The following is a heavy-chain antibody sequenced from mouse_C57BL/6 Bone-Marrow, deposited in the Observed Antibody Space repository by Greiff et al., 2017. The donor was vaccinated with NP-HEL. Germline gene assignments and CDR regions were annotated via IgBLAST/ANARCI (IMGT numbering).Heavy chain of an antibody. D-gene: IGHD1-1*01. CDR1: GYTFTDYE. J-gene: IGHJ2*01. Sequence: VQLQQSGAELVRPGASVTLSCKASGYTFTDYEMHWVKQTPVHGLEWIGAIDPETGGTAYNQKFKGKAILTADKSSSTAYMELRSLTSEDSAVYYCTRDTTVVENYFDYWGQGTTLTVSS. V-gene: IGHV1-15*01. CDR2: IDPETGGT. CDR3: TRDTTVVENYFDY.